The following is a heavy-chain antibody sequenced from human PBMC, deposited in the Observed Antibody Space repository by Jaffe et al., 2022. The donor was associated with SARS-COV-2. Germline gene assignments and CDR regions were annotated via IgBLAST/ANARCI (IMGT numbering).Heavy chain of an antibody. J-gene: IGHJ4*02. Sequence: EVQLVESGGGLVQPGGSLRLSCAASGFTFRNYAMNWVRQAPGKGLEWVSTITADGGTYYTDSVRGRFTISRDNSRNTLFLQMSGLRAEDTALYYCANYFSGTYYKGYEGWGQGTQVTVSS. CDR2: ITADGGT. CDR1: GFTFRNYA. D-gene: IGHD3-10*01. CDR3: ANYFSGTYYKGYEG. V-gene: IGHV3-23*04.